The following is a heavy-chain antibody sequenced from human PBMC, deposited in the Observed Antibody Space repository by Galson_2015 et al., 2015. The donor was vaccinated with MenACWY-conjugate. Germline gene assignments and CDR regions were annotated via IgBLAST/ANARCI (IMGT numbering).Heavy chain of an antibody. J-gene: IGHJ4*02. CDR2: INPANAYT. CDR3: ARESSVVVRAVLRGGYFDY. D-gene: IGHD6-19*01. CDR1: GYTFTRYA. V-gene: IGHV1-3*01. Sequence: SVKVSCKASGYTFTRYAIHWVRQAPGQRLEWMGWINPANAYTKYSQNFQGRLTFTRDTSATTVYMELSSLRSEDTAMFYCARESSVVVRAVLRGGYFDYGGQGALVNVPS.